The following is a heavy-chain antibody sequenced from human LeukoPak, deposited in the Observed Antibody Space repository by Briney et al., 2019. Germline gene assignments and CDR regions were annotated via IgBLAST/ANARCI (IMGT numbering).Heavy chain of an antibody. CDR1: GGTFSSYA. V-gene: IGHV1-69*13. CDR2: IIPIFGTA. D-gene: IGHD3/OR15-3a*01. CDR3: AREIFGRRGLFDY. Sequence: SVKVSCKASGGTFSSYAISWVRQAPGQGLEWMGGIIPIFGTADYAQKFQGRVTITADESTSTAYMELRSLRSDDTAVYYCAREIFGRRGLFDYWGQGTLVTVSS. J-gene: IGHJ4*02.